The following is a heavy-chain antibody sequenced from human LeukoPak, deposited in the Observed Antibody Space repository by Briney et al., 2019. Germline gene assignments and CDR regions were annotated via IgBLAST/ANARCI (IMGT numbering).Heavy chain of an antibody. CDR3: AKADYGSGSFFDY. CDR1: GFTFGDYA. D-gene: IGHD3-10*01. V-gene: IGHV3-23*01. J-gene: IGHJ4*02. CDR2: ISGSGGST. Sequence: GGSLRLSCTASGFTFGDYAMSWVRQAPGKGLEWVSAISGSGGSTYYADSVKGRFTISRDNSKNTLYLQMNSLRAEDTAVYYCAKADYGSGSFFDYWGQGTLVTVSS.